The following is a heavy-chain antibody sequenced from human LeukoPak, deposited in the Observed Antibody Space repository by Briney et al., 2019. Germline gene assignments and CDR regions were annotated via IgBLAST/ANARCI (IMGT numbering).Heavy chain of an antibody. Sequence: ASVKVSCKASGYTFTSYDINWVRQATGQGLEWMGWMNPNSGNTGYAQKFQGRVTMTRHTSISTAYMDLSSLRSEDTAVYYCARGFATARDYYDSSGRDYYFDYWGQGTLVTVSS. V-gene: IGHV1-8*01. J-gene: IGHJ4*02. CDR3: ARGFATARDYYDSSGRDYYFDY. CDR1: GYTFTSYD. CDR2: MNPNSGNT. D-gene: IGHD3-22*01.